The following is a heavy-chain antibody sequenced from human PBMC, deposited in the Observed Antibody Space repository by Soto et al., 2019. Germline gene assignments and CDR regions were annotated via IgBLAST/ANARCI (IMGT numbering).Heavy chain of an antibody. Sequence: GGSLRLSCAASGFTFSSYAMSWVRQAPGKGLEWVSAFSGSGGSTYYADSVKGRFTISRDNSKNTLYLQMNSLRAEDTAVYYCAKRGTKSSVTTTPWGLDYWGQGTLVTVSS. CDR2: FSGSGGST. CDR1: GFTFSSYA. V-gene: IGHV3-23*01. D-gene: IGHD4-17*01. J-gene: IGHJ4*02. CDR3: AKRGTKSSVTTTPWGLDY.